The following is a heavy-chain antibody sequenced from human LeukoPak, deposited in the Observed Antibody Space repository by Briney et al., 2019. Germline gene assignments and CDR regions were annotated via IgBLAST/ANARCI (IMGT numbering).Heavy chain of an antibody. V-gene: IGHV3-33*01. CDR3: ARNSGYYDFWSGYKGYYYGMDV. CDR2: IWYDGSNK. D-gene: IGHD3-3*01. CDR1: GFTFSSYG. J-gene: IGHJ6*02. Sequence: GGSLRLSCAASGFTFSSYGMPWVRQAPGKGLEWVAVIWYDGSNKYYADSVKGRFTISRDNSKNTLYLQMNSLRAEDTAVYYCARNSGYYDFWSGYKGYYYGMDVWGQGTTVTVSS.